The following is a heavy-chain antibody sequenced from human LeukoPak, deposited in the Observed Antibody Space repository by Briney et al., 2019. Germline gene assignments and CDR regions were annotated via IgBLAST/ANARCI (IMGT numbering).Heavy chain of an antibody. CDR1: GGSFSGYY. CDR2: INHSGST. V-gene: IGHV4-34*01. J-gene: IGHJ4*02. D-gene: IGHD6-19*01. CDR3: ARYSSGWYSNYYCDY. Sequence: SETLSLTCAVYGGSFSGYYLSWIRQPPGKGLEWIGEINHSGSTNYNPSLKSRVTISVDTSKNQFSLKLSSVTAADTAVYYCARYSSGWYSNYYCDYWGQGTLVTVSS.